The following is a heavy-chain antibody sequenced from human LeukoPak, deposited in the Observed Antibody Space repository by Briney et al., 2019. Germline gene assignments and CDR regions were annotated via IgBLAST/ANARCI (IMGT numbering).Heavy chain of an antibody. V-gene: IGHV4-39*07. CDR3: ARARTYYYDSSGHYYYYMDV. J-gene: IGHJ6*03. CDR1: GGSISSSSYY. D-gene: IGHD3-22*01. CDR2: IYYSGST. Sequence: SETLSLTCTVSGGSISSSSYYWGWLRQPPGKGLEWIGSIYYSGSTYYNPSLKSRVTISVDTTKNQFSLKLSSVTAADTAVYYCARARTYYYDSSGHYYYYMDVWGKGTTVTVSS.